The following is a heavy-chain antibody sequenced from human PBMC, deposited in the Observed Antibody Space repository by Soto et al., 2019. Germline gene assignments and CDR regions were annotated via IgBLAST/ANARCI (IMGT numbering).Heavy chain of an antibody. CDR1: GYSFTTYW. J-gene: IGHJ6*02. CDR2: IYPGDSDT. V-gene: IGHV5-51*01. CDR3: ARVTYYYDRRGYTYDMDV. Sequence: PGESLKISCKGSGYSFTTYWIAWVRQMPVKGLEWMGIIYPGDSDTRYSPSFQGQVTISADKSTSIAYLQWSSLKASDTAMYYCARVTYYYDRRGYTYDMDVWGQGTTVTVSS. D-gene: IGHD3-22*01.